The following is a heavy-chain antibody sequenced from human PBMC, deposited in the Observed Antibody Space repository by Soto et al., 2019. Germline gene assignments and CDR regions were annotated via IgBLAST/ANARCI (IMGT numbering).Heavy chain of an antibody. J-gene: IGHJ4*02. D-gene: IGHD1-1*01. CDR2: ISAHNGNT. CDR3: ARGRYGDY. V-gene: IGHV1-18*01. CDR1: GYTFTSYG. Sequence: QVHLVQSGAEVKKPGASVKVSCKASGYTFTSYGITWVRQAPGQGLEWMGWISAHNGNTDDAQKPQGRVIVTRDTSTSTAYMELRRLRSDDTAVYYCARGRYGDYWGQGALVTVSS.